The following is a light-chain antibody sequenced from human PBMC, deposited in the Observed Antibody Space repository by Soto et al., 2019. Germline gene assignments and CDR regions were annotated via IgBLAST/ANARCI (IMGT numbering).Light chain of an antibody. Sequence: QLVLTQSPSASASLGASVKLTCTLISGHSSYAIAWHQQQPEKGPRYLMKLNSDGSHSKGDGIPDRFSGSSSGAERYLTISSLQSEDEADYYCQTWGTGIQVFGGGNKLTVL. CDR2: LNSDGSH. J-gene: IGLJ3*02. CDR1: SGHSSYA. V-gene: IGLV4-69*01. CDR3: QTWGTGIQV.